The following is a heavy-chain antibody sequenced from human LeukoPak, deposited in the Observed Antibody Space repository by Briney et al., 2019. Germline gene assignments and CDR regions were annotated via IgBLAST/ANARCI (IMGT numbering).Heavy chain of an antibody. Sequence: GASVKVSCKASGYTFTSYYMHWVRQATGQGLEWMGWMNPNTGNAGYAQNFQDRVTIAWDASISTAYMDLSSLRSEDTAVYYCARVGYSNSYDYWGQGTLVTVSS. CDR1: GYTFTSYY. V-gene: IGHV1-8*03. CDR3: ARVGYSNSYDY. J-gene: IGHJ4*02. CDR2: MNPNTGNA. D-gene: IGHD4-11*01.